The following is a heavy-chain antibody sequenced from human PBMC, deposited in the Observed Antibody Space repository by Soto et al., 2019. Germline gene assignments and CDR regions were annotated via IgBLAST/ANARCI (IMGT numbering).Heavy chain of an antibody. D-gene: IGHD6-19*01. J-gene: IGHJ4*02. CDR1: GGTFSSYA. V-gene: IGHV1-69*13. Sequence: SVKVSCKASGGTFSSYAISWVQQAPGQGLEWMGGIIPIFGTANYAQKFQGRVTITADESTSTAYMELSSLRSEDTAVYYCVAVAGTAARSFFDYWGQGSLVTVSS. CDR3: VAVAGTAARSFFDY. CDR2: IIPIFGTA.